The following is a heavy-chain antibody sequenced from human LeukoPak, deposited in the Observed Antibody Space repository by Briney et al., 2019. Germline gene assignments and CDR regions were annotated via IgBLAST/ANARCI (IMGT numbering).Heavy chain of an antibody. CDR2: IYYSGST. Sequence: KPSETLSLTCTVSGGSVSSYYWSWIRQPPGKGLEWIGYIYYSGSTNYNPSLKSRVTISVDTSKNQFSLKLSSVTAADTAVYYCARHGSGSYYGHYYYYGMDVWGQGTTVTVSS. D-gene: IGHD3-10*01. V-gene: IGHV4-59*08. CDR1: GGSVSSYY. CDR3: ARHGSGSYYGHYYYYGMDV. J-gene: IGHJ6*02.